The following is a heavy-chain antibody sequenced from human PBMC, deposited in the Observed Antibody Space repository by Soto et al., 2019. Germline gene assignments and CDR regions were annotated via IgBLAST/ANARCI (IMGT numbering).Heavy chain of an antibody. D-gene: IGHD3-22*01. J-gene: IGHJ5*02. CDR2: IIPIFGTA. CDR1: GGTFSSYA. Sequence: ASVKVSCKASGGTFSSYAISWVLQAPGQGLEWMGGIIPIFGTANYAQKFQGRVTITADESTSTAYMELSSLRSEDTAVYYCARGKTSITMRVVVDWFDPWGQGTLVTVSS. V-gene: IGHV1-69*13. CDR3: ARGKTSITMRVVVDWFDP.